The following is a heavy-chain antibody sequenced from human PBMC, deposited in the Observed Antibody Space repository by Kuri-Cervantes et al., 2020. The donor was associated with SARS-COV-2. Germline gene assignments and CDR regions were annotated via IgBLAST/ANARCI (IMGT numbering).Heavy chain of an antibody. J-gene: IGHJ4*02. V-gene: IGHV3-33*01. CDR2: IWYHGRNE. Sequence: GGSLRLSCAASGFTFSSYGMHWVRQAPGKGLEWVALIWYHGRNENYADSVKGRFTISRDNSKNTLYLQMNSLRAEDTAVYYCARDCSGGSCYSYWGQGTLVTVSS. CDR1: GFTFSSYG. CDR3: ARDCSGGSCYSY. D-gene: IGHD2-15*01.